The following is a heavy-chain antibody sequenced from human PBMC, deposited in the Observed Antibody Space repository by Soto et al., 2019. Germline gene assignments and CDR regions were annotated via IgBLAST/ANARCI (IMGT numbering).Heavy chain of an antibody. J-gene: IGHJ4*02. Sequence: GASVKVSCKASGGTFSSYAISWVRQAPGQGLEWMGGIIHIFGTANYAQKFQGRVTITADESTSTAYMELSSLRSEDTAVYYCASPGDGYNYVFFDYWGQGTLVTVSS. CDR1: GGTFSSYA. CDR3: ASPGDGYNYVFFDY. CDR2: IIHIFGTA. D-gene: IGHD5-12*01. V-gene: IGHV1-69*13.